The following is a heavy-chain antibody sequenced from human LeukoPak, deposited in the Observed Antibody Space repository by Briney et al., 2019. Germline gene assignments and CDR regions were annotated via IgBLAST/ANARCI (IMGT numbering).Heavy chain of an antibody. CDR3: TTETTVTTFDWFDP. Sequence: GGSLRLSCAASGFTFSNAWMSWVRQAPGKGLEWVGRIKSKTDGGTTDYAAPVKGRFTISRDDSKNTLYLQMNSLKTEDTAVYYCTTETTVTTFDWFDPWGQGTLVTVSS. CDR2: IKSKTDGGTT. J-gene: IGHJ5*02. D-gene: IGHD4-17*01. CDR1: GFTFSNAW. V-gene: IGHV3-15*01.